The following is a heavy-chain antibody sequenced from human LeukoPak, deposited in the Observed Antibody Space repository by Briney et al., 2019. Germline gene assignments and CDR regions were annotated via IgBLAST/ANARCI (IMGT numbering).Heavy chain of an antibody. D-gene: IGHD1-26*01. V-gene: IGHV3-53*01. CDR2: IYSGGST. J-gene: IGHJ4*02. CDR1: AVSVSSNY. CDR3: ARVGWELLSYFDY. Sequence: PGGFLRLSCAASAVSVSSNYMSWVRQPPGKGLEWVSFIYSGGSTQYADSVKGRFTISRDNSKNTLFLQMNNLRAEDTAVYYCARVGWELLSYFDYWGQGTLVTVSS.